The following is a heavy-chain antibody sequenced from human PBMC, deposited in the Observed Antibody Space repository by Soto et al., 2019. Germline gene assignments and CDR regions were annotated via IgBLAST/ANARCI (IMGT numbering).Heavy chain of an antibody. V-gene: IGHV3-64*01. Sequence: PGGSLRLSCAASGFTLSGYAMDWVRQAPGKGLEYVSGISSNGVGTYYANSVQGRFTISRDNSKNTVYLQMGSLRPEEMAVYYCARRARPDFYYMDVWGKGTTVNVSS. D-gene: IGHD6-6*01. CDR1: GFTLSGYA. CDR3: ARRARPDFYYMDV. J-gene: IGHJ6*03. CDR2: ISSNGVGT.